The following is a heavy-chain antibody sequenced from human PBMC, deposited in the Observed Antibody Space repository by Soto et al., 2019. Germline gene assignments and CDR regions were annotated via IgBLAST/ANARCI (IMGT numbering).Heavy chain of an antibody. Sequence: LRLSCAASGFTFSSYEMNWVRQAPGKGLEWVSYISSSGSTIYYADSVKGRFTISRDNAKNSLYLQMNSLRAEDTAVYYCARFPAGGATIYYFDYWGQGTLVTVSS. V-gene: IGHV3-48*03. CDR3: ARFPAGGATIYYFDY. CDR2: ISSSGSTI. CDR1: GFTFSSYE. J-gene: IGHJ4*02. D-gene: IGHD3-10*01.